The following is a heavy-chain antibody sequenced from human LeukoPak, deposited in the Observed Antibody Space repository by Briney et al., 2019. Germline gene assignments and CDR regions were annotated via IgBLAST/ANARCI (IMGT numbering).Heavy chain of an antibody. J-gene: IGHJ4*02. Sequence: ASVKVSCKASGYTFTGYYMHWVRQAPGQGLEWMGWVNPNSGGTNYAQKFQGRVTMTRDTSISTAYMELSRLRSDDTAVYYCARGTGVRYCSNGVCYTSDYWGQGTLVTVSS. CDR2: VNPNSGGT. D-gene: IGHD2-8*01. CDR1: GYTFTGYY. V-gene: IGHV1-2*02. CDR3: ARGTGVRYCSNGVCYTSDY.